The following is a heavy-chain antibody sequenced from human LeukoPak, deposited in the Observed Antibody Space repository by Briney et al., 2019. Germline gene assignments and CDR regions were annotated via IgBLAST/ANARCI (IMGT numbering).Heavy chain of an antibody. CDR1: GFTFSSYS. CDR2: ISSSTSTI. CDR3: ARGRYSSGYPFDY. V-gene: IGHV3-48*02. Sequence: PGGSLRLSCAASGFTFSSYSMNWVRQAPGEGLEWVSYISSSTSTIYYADSVKGQFTISRDNAKNSLYLQMNSLRDEDTAVYYCARGRYSSGYPFDYWGQGTLVTVSS. J-gene: IGHJ4*02. D-gene: IGHD6-19*01.